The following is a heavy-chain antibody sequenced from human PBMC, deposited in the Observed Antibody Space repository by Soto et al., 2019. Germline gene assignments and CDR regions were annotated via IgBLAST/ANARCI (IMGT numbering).Heavy chain of an antibody. CDR3: ARQDGSSGWAPFDY. D-gene: IGHD6-19*01. Sequence: GGSLRLSCAASGFTFSSYAMSWVRQAPGKGLEWVSTIGSSGGSTYYADSVKGRFTISRDNSKNALSLQMSSLRADATAVYYCARQDGSSGWAPFDYWGQGTLVTVSS. V-gene: IGHV3-23*01. J-gene: IGHJ4*02. CDR1: GFTFSSYA. CDR2: IGSSGGST.